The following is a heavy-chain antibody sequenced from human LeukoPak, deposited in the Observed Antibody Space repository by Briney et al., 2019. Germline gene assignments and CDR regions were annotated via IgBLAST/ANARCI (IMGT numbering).Heavy chain of an antibody. J-gene: IGHJ5*02. CDR2: INHSGST. Sequence: SETLSLTCTVSGGSISSGGYYWSWIRQPPGKGLEWIGEINHSGSTNYNPSLKSRVTISVDTSKNQFSLKLSSVTAADTAVYYCARGPGTVVYDFWSGYLANWFDPWGQGTLVTVSS. D-gene: IGHD3-3*01. CDR1: GGSISSGGYY. V-gene: IGHV4-39*07. CDR3: ARGPGTVVYDFWSGYLANWFDP.